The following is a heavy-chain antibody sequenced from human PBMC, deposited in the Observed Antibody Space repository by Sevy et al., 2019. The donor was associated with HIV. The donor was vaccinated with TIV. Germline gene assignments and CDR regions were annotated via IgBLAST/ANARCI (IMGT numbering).Heavy chain of an antibody. CDR1: GFTFSDVW. J-gene: IGHJ6*02. CDR2: IKSKIDGGTI. V-gene: IGHV3-15*01. CDR3: AKDLTSITMVQGVIMRSYYYYYGMDV. D-gene: IGHD3-10*01. Sequence: GGSLRLSCAASGFTFSDVWMSWVRQAPGKGLEWVGRIKSKIDGGTIDYAAPVKVRFTISRDDSKNTLYLQMNSLRAEDTAVYYCAKDLTSITMVQGVIMRSYYYYYGMDVWGQGTTVTVSS.